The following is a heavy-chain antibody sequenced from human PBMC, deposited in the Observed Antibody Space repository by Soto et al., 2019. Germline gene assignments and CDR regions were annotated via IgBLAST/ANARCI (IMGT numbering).Heavy chain of an antibody. J-gene: IGHJ6*02. CDR1: GGSFSGYY. CDR2: INHSGST. D-gene: IGHD1-7*01. CDR3: ARGILTGTTDYYYYGMDV. V-gene: IGHV4-34*01. Sequence: KPSETLSLTCAVYGGSFSGYYWSWIRQPPGKGLEWIGEINHSGSTNYNPSLKSRVTISVDTSKNQFSLKLSSVTAADTAVYYCARGILTGTTDYYYYGMDVWGQGTTVTVS.